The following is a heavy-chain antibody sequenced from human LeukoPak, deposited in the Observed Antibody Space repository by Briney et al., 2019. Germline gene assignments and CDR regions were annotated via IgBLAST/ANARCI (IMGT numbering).Heavy chain of an antibody. CDR1: GFTFSSYG. D-gene: IGHD4-23*01. CDR2: ISYDGSNK. CDR3: AKAPGGKYGYWFDP. Sequence: QPGRSLRLSCAASGFTFSSYGMHWVRQAPGKGLEWVAVISYDGSNKYYADSVKGRFTISRDNSKNTLYLQMNSLRAEDTAVYYCAKAPGGKYGYWFDPWGQGTLVTVSS. V-gene: IGHV3-30*18. J-gene: IGHJ5*02.